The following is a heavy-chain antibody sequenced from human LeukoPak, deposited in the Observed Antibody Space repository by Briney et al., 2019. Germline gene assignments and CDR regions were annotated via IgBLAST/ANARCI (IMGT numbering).Heavy chain of an antibody. J-gene: IGHJ4*02. V-gene: IGHV3-15*01. D-gene: IGHD4-17*01. CDR3: TTISTVTFDY. Sequence: PGGSLRLSCAASGFTFSDAWMSWGRQAPGKGLEWVGRIKSKTDGGTIDYAAPVKGRFTISRDDSRNTLFLQMNSLRSEDTAVYYCTTISTVTFDYWGQGTLVTVSS. CDR1: GFTFSDAW. CDR2: IKSKTDGGTI.